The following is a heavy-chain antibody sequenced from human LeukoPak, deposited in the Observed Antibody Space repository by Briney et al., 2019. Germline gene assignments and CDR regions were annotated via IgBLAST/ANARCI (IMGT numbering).Heavy chain of an antibody. CDR3: ARDRFGEYFDY. V-gene: IGHV4-61*01. CDR1: GDSISSSSYY. Sequence: SETLSLTCTVSGDSISSSSYYWGWIRQPPGKGLESIGYIYYSGSASYNPSLKSRVTMSIDTSKNQFSLKLRSVTAADTAVYYCARDRFGEYFDYWGQGTLVTVSS. CDR2: IYYSGSA. D-gene: IGHD3-10*01. J-gene: IGHJ4*02.